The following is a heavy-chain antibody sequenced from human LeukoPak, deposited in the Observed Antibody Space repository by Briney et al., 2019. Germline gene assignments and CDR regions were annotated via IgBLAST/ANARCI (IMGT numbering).Heavy chain of an antibody. CDR1: GFTFSSYA. J-gene: IGHJ4*02. D-gene: IGHD4-11*01. V-gene: IGHV3-23*01. CDR3: AKGHYINYVDPLGY. CDR2: ISGSGGST. Sequence: PGGSLRLSCAASGFTFSSYAMSWVRQAPGKGLEWVSAISGSGGSTYYTDSVKGRFTISRDNPKNTLYLQMNSLRAEDTAVYYCAKGHYINYVDPLGYWGQGTLVTVSS.